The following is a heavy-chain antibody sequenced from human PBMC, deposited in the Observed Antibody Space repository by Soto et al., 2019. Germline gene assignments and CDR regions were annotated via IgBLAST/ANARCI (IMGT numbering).Heavy chain of an antibody. CDR2: IILILGIA. D-gene: IGHD6-6*01. V-gene: IGHV1-69*02. CDR3: ASLSSPSSYYYYYMDV. CDR1: GGTFSSYT. J-gene: IGHJ6*03. Sequence: SVKVSCKASGGTFSSYTISWVRQAPGQGLEWMGRIILILGIANYAQKFQGRVTITADKSTSTAYMELSSLRSEDTAVYYCASLSSPSSYYYYYMDVWGKGTTVTVSS.